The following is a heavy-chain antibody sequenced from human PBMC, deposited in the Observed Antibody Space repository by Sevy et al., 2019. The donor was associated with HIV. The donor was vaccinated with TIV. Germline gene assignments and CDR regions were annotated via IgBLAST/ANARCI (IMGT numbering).Heavy chain of an antibody. J-gene: IGHJ4*02. V-gene: IGHV3-7*01. CDR1: GFTFSVYW. Sequence: GGSLRLSCAASGFTFSVYWMNWVRQAPGKGLEWVANIKGDGSDKHYVDSVEGRFTISRDNGKNLLYLQMSSLRVEDTAVYYCAHETIGRFDSWGQGTLVTVS. CDR3: AHETIGRFDS. D-gene: IGHD3-3*01. CDR2: IKGDGSDK.